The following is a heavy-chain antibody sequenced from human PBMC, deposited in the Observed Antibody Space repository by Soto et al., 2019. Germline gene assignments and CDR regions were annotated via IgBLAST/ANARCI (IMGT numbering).Heavy chain of an antibody. CDR1: GDSVSSNSAA. V-gene: IGHV6-1*01. J-gene: IGHJ4*02. Sequence: PSQTLSLTCAISGDSVSSNSAAWNWIRQSPSRGLEWLGRTYYRSKWYNDYAVSVKSRITINPDTSKNQFSLQLNSVTPEDTAVYYCARDWGVYFSDITAHIPHLDSWCQGTPVTVSS. D-gene: IGHD3-22*01. CDR3: ARDWGVYFSDITAHIPHLDS. CDR2: TYYRSKWYN.